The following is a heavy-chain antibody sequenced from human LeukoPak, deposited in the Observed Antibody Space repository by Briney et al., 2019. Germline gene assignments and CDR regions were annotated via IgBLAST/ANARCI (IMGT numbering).Heavy chain of an antibody. D-gene: IGHD2-21*01. CDR2: ISGSGGST. CDR1: GGSFSGYY. V-gene: IGHV3-23*01. CDR3: ARDDSKYYFDY. Sequence: ETLSLTCAVYGGSFSGYYWSWVRQAPGKGLEWVSAISGSGGSTYYADSVKGRFTISRDNSKNTLYLQMNSLRAEDTALYYCARDDSKYYFDYWGQGVLVTVSS. J-gene: IGHJ4*02.